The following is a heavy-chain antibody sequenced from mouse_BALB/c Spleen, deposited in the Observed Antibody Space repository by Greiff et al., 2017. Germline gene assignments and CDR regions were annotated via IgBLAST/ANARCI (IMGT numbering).Heavy chain of an antibody. D-gene: IGHD1-1*01. CDR2: ISSGGSYT. Sequence: DVKLVESGGGLVKPGGSLKLSCAASGFTFSSYTMSWVRQTPEKRLQWVATISSGGSYTYYPDSVKGRFTISRANAKNTLYLQMSSLKSEDTAMYYCTYYYGSSYHWYFDVWGAGTTVTVSS. CDR1: GFTFSSYT. CDR3: TYYYGSSYHWYFDV. J-gene: IGHJ1*01. V-gene: IGHV5-6-4*01.